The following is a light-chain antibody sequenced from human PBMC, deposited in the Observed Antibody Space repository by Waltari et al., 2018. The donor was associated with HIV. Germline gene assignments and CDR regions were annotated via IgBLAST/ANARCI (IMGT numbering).Light chain of an antibody. V-gene: IGLV8-61*01. Sequence: QTVVTQDPSLSVSPGGTVTLTCGLTSGSVSTHNYPASFRQTPGQPPRTLIYNTYTHSSGVPDRFSGSIIENKAALIIAGAQADDESDYYCVLYLGGGSWLFGGGTRLSVV. CDR1: SGSVSTHNY. J-gene: IGLJ3*02. CDR2: NTY. CDR3: VLYLGGGSWL.